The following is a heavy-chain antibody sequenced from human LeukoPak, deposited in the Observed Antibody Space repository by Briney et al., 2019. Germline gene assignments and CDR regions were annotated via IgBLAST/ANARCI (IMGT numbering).Heavy chain of an antibody. Sequence: PGRSLRLSCAASGFTFSSNGMHWVRQAPAKGLEWVAFIRYDGNNQYYADSAKGVFTISRDNSKNTLYRQMNSLRAEDTAVYYCTKEEQQLLFFDYWGQGTLVTVSS. CDR1: GFTFSSNG. D-gene: IGHD5-18*01. V-gene: IGHV3-30*02. CDR2: IRYDGNNQ. J-gene: IGHJ4*02. CDR3: TKEEQQLLFFDY.